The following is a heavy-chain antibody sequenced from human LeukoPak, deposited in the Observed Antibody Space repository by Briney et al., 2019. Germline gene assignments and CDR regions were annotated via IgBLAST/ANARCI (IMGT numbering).Heavy chain of an antibody. CDR2: IKGGGGDP. CDR1: GFTFSSYA. D-gene: IGHD6-19*01. J-gene: IGHJ4*02. V-gene: IGHV3-23*01. CDR3: ARGLRSGWHFDY. Sequence: PGGSLRLSCAASGFTFSSYAMGWVRQAPGKGLEWVSSIKGGGGDPFYADSVKGRFTISRDNSKNTLYLQMNSLRAEDTAVYYCARGLRSGWHFDYWGQGTLVTVSS.